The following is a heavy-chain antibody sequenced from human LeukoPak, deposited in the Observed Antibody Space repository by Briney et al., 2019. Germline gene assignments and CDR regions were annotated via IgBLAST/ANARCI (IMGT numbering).Heavy chain of an antibody. Sequence: SETLSLTCTVSGGSISSSSYYWGWIRQPPGKGLEWIGSIYYSGSTYYNPSLKSRVTISVDTSKNQFFLKLSSVTAADTAVYYCARHRGRVFDYWGQGTLVTVSS. V-gene: IGHV4-39*01. CDR1: GGSISSSSYY. CDR3: ARHRGRVFDY. J-gene: IGHJ4*02. CDR2: IYYSGST.